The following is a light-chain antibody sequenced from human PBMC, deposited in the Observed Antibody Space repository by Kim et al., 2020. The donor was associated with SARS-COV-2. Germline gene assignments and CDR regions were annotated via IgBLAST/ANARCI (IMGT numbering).Light chain of an antibody. CDR3: CSYAGSYTSYV. CDR2: DVS. J-gene: IGLJ1*01. Sequence: QSITITCTRTRRDVGGYNYVSWYQQHPGKAPKLMIYDVSKRPSGVPDRFSGSKSGNTASLTISGLQAEDEADYYCCSYAGSYTSYVFGTGTKVTVL. V-gene: IGLV2-11*01. CDR1: RRDVGGYNY.